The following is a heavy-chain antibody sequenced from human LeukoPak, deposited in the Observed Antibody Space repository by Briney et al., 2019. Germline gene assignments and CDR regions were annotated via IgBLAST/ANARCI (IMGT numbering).Heavy chain of an antibody. CDR3: AKDRLRYCSGGNCYSPVDY. CDR1: GFTFSSYG. V-gene: IGHV3-23*01. Sequence: GGTLRLFCSACGFTFSSYGMSWVRQAPGKGLEWVSAISGSGGSTYYADSVKGRFTISRDNSKNTLYLQMNSLRADDTAVYYCAKDRLRYCSGGNCYSPVDYWGQGTLVTVSS. J-gene: IGHJ4*02. D-gene: IGHD2-15*01. CDR2: ISGSGGST.